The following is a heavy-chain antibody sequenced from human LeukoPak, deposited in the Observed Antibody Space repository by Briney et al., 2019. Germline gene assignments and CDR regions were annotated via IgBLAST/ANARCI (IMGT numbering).Heavy chain of an antibody. CDR3: ARRYDFWSGYQGYFDY. CDR2: INHSGST. D-gene: IGHD3-3*01. CDR1: GGSFSGYY. Sequence: SETLSLTCAVYGGSFSGYYWSWIRQPPGKGLERIGEINHSGSTNYNPSLKSRVTISVDTSKNQFSLKLSSVTAADTAVYYCARRYDFWSGYQGYFDYWGQGTLVTVSS. J-gene: IGHJ4*02. V-gene: IGHV4-34*01.